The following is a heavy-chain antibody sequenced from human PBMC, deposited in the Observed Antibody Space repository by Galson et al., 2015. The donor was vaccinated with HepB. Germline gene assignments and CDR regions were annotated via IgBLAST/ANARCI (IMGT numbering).Heavy chain of an antibody. CDR2: IIPIFGTA. Sequence: SVKVSCKASGGTFSSYAISWVRQAPGQGLEWMGGIIPIFGTANYAQKFQGRVTITADESTSTAYMEPSSLRSEDTAVYYCARDRSYSSSWYPGSYYYYYYMDVWGKGTTVTVSS. V-gene: IGHV1-69*13. CDR1: GGTFSSYA. J-gene: IGHJ6*03. D-gene: IGHD6-13*01. CDR3: ARDRSYSSSWYPGSYYYYYYMDV.